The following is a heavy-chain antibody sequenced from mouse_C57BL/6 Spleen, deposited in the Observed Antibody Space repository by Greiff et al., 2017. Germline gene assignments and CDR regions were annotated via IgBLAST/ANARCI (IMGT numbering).Heavy chain of an antibody. D-gene: IGHD1-1*01. Sequence: EVKLMESGGGLVQPGGSLKLSCAASGFTFSDYGMAWVRQAPRKGPEWVAFISNLAYSIYYANTVTCRFTISRENAKNTLYLEMICLWAEDTAIYYCARRRDYDWYFDVWGTGTTVTVSS. V-gene: IGHV5-15*01. J-gene: IGHJ1*03. CDR1: GFTFSDYG. CDR3: ARRRDYDWYFDV. CDR2: ISNLAYSI.